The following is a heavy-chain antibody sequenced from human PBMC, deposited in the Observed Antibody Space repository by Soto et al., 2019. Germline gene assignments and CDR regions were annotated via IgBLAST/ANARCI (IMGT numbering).Heavy chain of an antibody. J-gene: IGHJ4*02. CDR1: GYSLTELS. D-gene: IGHD2-15*01. V-gene: IGHV1-24*01. CDR2: FDPENGER. Sequence: QVQLIQSGAEVKEPGASVKVSCKVSGYSLTELSMHWVRQAPGEGLEWLGSFDPENGERVYIKKIKGRVTMTDVTSTGTAYMELRSLTSEDTAMYYCATDLGFCRGGGCWWGQGTLVTVSP. CDR3: ATDLGFCRGGGCW.